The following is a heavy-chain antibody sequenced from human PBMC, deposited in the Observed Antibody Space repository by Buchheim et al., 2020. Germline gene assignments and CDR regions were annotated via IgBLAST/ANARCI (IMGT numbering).Heavy chain of an antibody. V-gene: IGHV4-30-2*01. Sequence: QLQLQESGSGLVKPSQTLSLTCAVSGGSISSGGYSWSWIRQPPGKGLEWIGYIYHSGSTYYNLSLHSRVTISVDRSKNQFSLKLSSVTAADTAVYYCARGVTGYCSSTSCPTYYFDYWGQGTL. J-gene: IGHJ4*02. CDR3: ARGVTGYCSSTSCPTYYFDY. D-gene: IGHD2-2*01. CDR1: GGSISSGGYS. CDR2: IYHSGST.